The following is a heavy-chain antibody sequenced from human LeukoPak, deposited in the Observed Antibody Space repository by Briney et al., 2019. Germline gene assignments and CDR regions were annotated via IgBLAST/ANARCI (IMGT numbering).Heavy chain of an antibody. V-gene: IGHV4-34*01. CDR1: GGSFSGYY. CDR2: INHSGST. D-gene: IGHD3-9*01. Sequence: SETLSLTCAVYGGSFSGYYWSWIRQPPGKGLEWIGEINHSGSTNYNPSPKSRVTISVDTSKNQFSLKLSSVTAADTAVYYCARGSGDLVVNVRAFDIWGQGTMVTVSS. J-gene: IGHJ3*02. CDR3: ARGSGDLVVNVRAFDI.